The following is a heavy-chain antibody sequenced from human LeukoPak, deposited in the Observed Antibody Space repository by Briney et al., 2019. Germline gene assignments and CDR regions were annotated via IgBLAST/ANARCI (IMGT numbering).Heavy chain of an antibody. Sequence: PSETLSLTCTVSGGSISSYYWNWIRQPAGKGLEWIGRIYTSGSTNYNPSLKSRVTMSVDTSKNQFSLKLSSVTAADTAVYYCARGTNWNKSYYYYMDVWGKGTTVTVSS. CDR3: ARGTNWNKSYYYYMDV. V-gene: IGHV4-4*07. CDR1: GGSISSYY. D-gene: IGHD1/OR15-1a*01. J-gene: IGHJ6*03. CDR2: IYTSGST.